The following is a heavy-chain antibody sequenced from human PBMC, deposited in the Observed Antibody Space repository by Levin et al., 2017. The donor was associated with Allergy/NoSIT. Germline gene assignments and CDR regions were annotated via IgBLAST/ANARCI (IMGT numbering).Heavy chain of an antibody. Sequence: ASVKVSCKASGYTFTSYAMHWVRQAPGQRLEWMGWINAGNGNTKYSQKFQGRVTITRDTSASTAYMELSSLRSEDTAVYYCARQVGGDIRKYSSGWYPDYWGQGTLVTVSS. D-gene: IGHD6-19*01. CDR1: GYTFTSYA. CDR3: ARQVGGDIRKYSSGWYPDY. V-gene: IGHV1-3*01. J-gene: IGHJ4*02. CDR2: INAGNGNT.